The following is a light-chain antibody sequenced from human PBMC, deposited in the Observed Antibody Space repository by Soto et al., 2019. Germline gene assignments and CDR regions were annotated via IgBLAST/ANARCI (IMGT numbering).Light chain of an antibody. CDR2: ATS. V-gene: IGKV1-39*01. Sequence: DIQMTQSPSSLSASVGDRVTITCRASQSISGHLNWYQHKPGKAPELLIYATSTLHIGVPSRFSGSGSGTDFSLTISSLQPEDFATYYCQHYNSYFPWMFGQGTKVDIK. CDR1: QSISGH. CDR3: QHYNSYFPWM. J-gene: IGKJ1*01.